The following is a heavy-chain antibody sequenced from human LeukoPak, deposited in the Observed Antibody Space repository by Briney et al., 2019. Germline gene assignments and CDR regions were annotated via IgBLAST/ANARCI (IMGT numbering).Heavy chain of an antibody. J-gene: IGHJ6*03. D-gene: IGHD6-13*01. CDR2: MNPNSGNT. V-gene: IGHV1-8*01. CDR1: GYTFTSYD. CDR3: ARTAAAGHYYYYMDV. Sequence: ASVTVSCKASGYTFTSYDINWVRQAPGQGLEWMGWMNPNSGNTDYAQKFQGRVTMTRNTSISTAYMELSSLRSEDTAVYYCARTAAAGHYYYYMDVWGKGTTVTISS.